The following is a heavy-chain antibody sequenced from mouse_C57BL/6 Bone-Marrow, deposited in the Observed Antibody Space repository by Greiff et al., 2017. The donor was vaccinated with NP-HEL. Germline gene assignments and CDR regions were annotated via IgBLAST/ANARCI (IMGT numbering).Heavy chain of an antibody. CDR2: INPSTGGT. V-gene: IGHV1-42*01. J-gene: IGHJ2*01. Sequence: VQLKESGPELVKPGASVKISCKASGYSFTGYYMNWVKQSPEKSLEWIGEINPSTGGTTYNQKFKAKATLTVDKSSSTAYMQLKSLTSEDSAVYYCARREELYDYDYFDYWGQGTTLTVSS. D-gene: IGHD2-4*01. CDR1: GYSFTGYY. CDR3: ARREELYDYDYFDY.